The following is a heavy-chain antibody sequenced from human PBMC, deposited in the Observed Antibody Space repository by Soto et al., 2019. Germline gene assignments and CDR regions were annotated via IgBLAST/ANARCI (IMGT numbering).Heavy chain of an antibody. Sequence: PGGSLRLSCAASGFTFSSYSMNWVRQAPGKGLEWVSSISSSSSYIYYADSVKGRFTISRDNAKNSLYLQMNSLRAEDTAVYYCARDLLCGGGSCYYFDYWGQGTLVTVSS. CDR3: ARDLLCGGGSCYYFDY. V-gene: IGHV3-21*01. CDR2: ISSSSSYI. D-gene: IGHD2-15*01. CDR1: GFTFSSYS. J-gene: IGHJ4*02.